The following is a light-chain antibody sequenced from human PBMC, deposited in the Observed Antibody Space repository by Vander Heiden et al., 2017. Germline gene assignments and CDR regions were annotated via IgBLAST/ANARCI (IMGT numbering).Light chain of an antibody. CDR1: QSVSSY. CDR2: DAS. Sequence: EIVLTQSPDTLSLSPGERATLSCRASQSVSSYLVWYQQKPGQAPRLLIYDASNRATGIPARFSGSGSGTDFTLTISSLEPEDFAVYYCQQRSDWPLTFGGGTKVEIK. CDR3: QQRSDWPLT. J-gene: IGKJ4*01. V-gene: IGKV3-11*01.